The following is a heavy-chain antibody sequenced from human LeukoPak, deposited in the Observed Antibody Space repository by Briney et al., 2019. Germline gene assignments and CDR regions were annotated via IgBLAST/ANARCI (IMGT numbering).Heavy chain of an antibody. CDR1: GFTFSDHY. J-gene: IGHJ4*02. CDR2: TRNKANSYTT. Sequence: GGSLRLSCAASGFTFSDHYMDWVRQAPGKRLEWVGRTRNKANSYTTEYAASVKGRFTISRDDSKNSLYLQMNSLKTEDTAVYYCARVLGYSGYDLAYWGQGTLVTVSS. CDR3: ARVLGYSGYDLAY. V-gene: IGHV3-72*01. D-gene: IGHD5-12*01.